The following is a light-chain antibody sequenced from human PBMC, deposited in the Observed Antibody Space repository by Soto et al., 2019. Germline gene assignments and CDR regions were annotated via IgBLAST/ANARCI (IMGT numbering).Light chain of an antibody. V-gene: IGKV3-20*01. CDR1: QSVSSSY. CDR2: GAS. CDR3: QQSYSPPLL. J-gene: IGKJ5*01. Sequence: EIVLTQSPGTLSLSPGERATLSCRASQSVSSSYLAWYQQKPGQAPRLLIYGASSLQSGVPSRFSGSASGTDFTLTITSLQPEDFATYYCQQSYSPPLLFGQGTRLEIK.